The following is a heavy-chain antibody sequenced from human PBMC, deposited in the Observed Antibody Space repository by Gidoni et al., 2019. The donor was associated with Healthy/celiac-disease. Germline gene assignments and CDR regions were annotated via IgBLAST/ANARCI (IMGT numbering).Heavy chain of an antibody. CDR1: GFTFDDYA. V-gene: IGHV3-9*01. D-gene: IGHD3-22*01. J-gene: IGHJ4*02. CDR2: ISWNSGSI. CDR3: AKAPHPYYYDSSGYLDY. Sequence: EVQLVESGGGLVQPGRSLRLSCAASGFTFDDYAMHWVRQAPGKGLEWVSGISWNSGSIGYADSVKGRFTISRDNAKNSLYLQMNSLRAEDTALYYCAKAPHPYYYDSSGYLDYWGQGTLVTVSS.